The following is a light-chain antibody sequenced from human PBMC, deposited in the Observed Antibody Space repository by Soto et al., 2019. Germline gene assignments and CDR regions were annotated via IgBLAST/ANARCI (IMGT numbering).Light chain of an antibody. J-gene: IGLJ2*01. Sequence: SYELTQPPSVSLSPGQTASITCSGDKLGDKYVCWYQQKPGQSPVLVSYQDSKRPSGIPERFSGSNSGNTATLTISGTQAMDEDDYYCQAWDSSTAVVFGGGTKVTVL. CDR2: QDS. CDR3: QAWDSSTAVV. CDR1: KLGDKY. V-gene: IGLV3-1*01.